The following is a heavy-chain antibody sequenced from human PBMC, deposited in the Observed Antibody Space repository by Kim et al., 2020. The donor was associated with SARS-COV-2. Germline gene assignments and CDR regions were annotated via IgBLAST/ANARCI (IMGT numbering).Heavy chain of an antibody. CDR3: ARDGVGQTNDY. CDR2: K. V-gene: IGHV3-33*01. D-gene: IGHD1-26*01. J-gene: IGHJ4*02. Sequence: KYSADSVQGRFTLSRDNSQNTLYLQMNSLRAEDTAVYYCARDGVGQTNDYWGQGTLVTVSS.